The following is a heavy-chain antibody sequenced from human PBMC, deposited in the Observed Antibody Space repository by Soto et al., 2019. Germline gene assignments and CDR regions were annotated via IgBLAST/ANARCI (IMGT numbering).Heavy chain of an antibody. J-gene: IGHJ4*02. D-gene: IGHD2-15*01. CDR1: GFSFSVYG. CDR3: AAWAEGATEVH. V-gene: IGHV3-33*01. Sequence: LRLSCEASGFSFSVYGMHWVRQAPGKGLEWVAVIWYDASKQFYAGSVEGRFTISRDNSKATLYLQMNSLGAEDTAVYYCAAWAEGATEVHWGQGTLVTVSS. CDR2: IWYDASKQ.